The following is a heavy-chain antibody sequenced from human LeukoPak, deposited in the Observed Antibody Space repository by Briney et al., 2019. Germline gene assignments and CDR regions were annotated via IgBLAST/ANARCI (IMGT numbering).Heavy chain of an antibody. CDR2: MKLDGSEE. CDR3: ARWARYCSSGSCYSWSDP. Sequence: GGSLRLSCAASGFTFRSYWMSWVRQAPGKGLEWVANMKLDGSEEYYVDSVKGRFTISSDNAKNSLYLQMNSLRVDDTAVYYCARWARYCSSGSCYSWSDPWGQGTLVTVSS. D-gene: IGHD2-15*01. CDR1: GFTFRSYW. J-gene: IGHJ5*02. V-gene: IGHV3-7*01.